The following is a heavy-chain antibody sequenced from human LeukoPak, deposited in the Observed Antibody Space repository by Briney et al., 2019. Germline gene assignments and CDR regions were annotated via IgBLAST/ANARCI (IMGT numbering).Heavy chain of an antibody. V-gene: IGHV1-18*01. CDR2: ISAYNGNT. Sequence: ASVKVSCKASGYTFTSYSISWARQAPGQGLEWMGWISAYNGNTNYAQKLQGRVTMTTDTSTSTAYMELRSLRSDDTAVYYCARVGDMVRGVIITDAFDIWSQGTMVTVSS. CDR1: GYTFTSYS. D-gene: IGHD3-10*01. J-gene: IGHJ3*02. CDR3: ARVGDMVRGVIITDAFDI.